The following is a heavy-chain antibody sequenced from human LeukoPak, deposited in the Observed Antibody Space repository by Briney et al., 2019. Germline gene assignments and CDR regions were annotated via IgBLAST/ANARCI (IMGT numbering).Heavy chain of an antibody. CDR1: GYTFTSYD. CDR3: ARGDQAAAGTGIDY. J-gene: IGHJ4*02. CDR2: MNPNSGNT. D-gene: IGHD6-13*01. Sequence: ASVKVSCKASGYTFTSYDINWVRQATGQGLEWMGWMNPNSGNTGYVQKFQGRVTMTRNTSISTAYMELSRLRSDDTAVYYCARGDQAAAGTGIDYWGQGTLVTVSS. V-gene: IGHV1-8*01.